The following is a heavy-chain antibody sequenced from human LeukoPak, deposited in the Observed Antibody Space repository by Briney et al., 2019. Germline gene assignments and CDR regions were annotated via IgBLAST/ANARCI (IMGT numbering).Heavy chain of an antibody. CDR3: AKSSSGWHLFDY. Sequence: SGGSLRLSCAASGFTFSSYAMHWVRQAPGKGLEWVSVIYSGGSTYYADSVKGRFTISRDNSKNTLYLQMNSLRAEDTAVYYCAKSSSGWHLFDYWGQGTLVTVSS. CDR1: GFTFSSYA. V-gene: IGHV3-53*01. J-gene: IGHJ4*02. D-gene: IGHD6-19*01. CDR2: IYSGGST.